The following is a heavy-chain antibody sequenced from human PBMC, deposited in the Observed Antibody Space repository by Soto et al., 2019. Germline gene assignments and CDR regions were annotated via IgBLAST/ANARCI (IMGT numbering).Heavy chain of an antibody. Sequence: QVQLQQWGAGPLRPLETLSLTCGVSGGSFSGYYWAWIRQSPGKGLEWIGEINERGSINDNPSLKSRVSISVDTSKTHYSLNLRSVTAADTAVYYCARESHDILTGPPWVWYFDLWGRCTLVTVSS. D-gene: IGHD3-9*01. V-gene: IGHV4-34*01. CDR3: ARESHDILTGPPWVWYFDL. J-gene: IGHJ2*01. CDR2: INERGSI. CDR1: GGSFSGYY.